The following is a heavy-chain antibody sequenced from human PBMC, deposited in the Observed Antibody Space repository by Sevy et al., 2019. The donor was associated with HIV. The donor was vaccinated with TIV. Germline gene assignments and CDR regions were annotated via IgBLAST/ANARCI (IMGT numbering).Heavy chain of an antibody. D-gene: IGHD3-3*01. J-gene: IGHJ6*02. CDR1: GYTFTDYY. V-gene: IGHV1-2*02. CDR2: IDPKSGGT. Sequence: ASVKVSCKASGYTFTDYYTHWVRQAPGQGLEWMGWIDPKSGGTKYAQKFKGRITMTRDTSISTAYLELSRLRSDDTAVYICARECYDSWSGPIDFFYGMDVWGQGTTVTVSS. CDR3: ARECYDSWSGPIDFFYGMDV.